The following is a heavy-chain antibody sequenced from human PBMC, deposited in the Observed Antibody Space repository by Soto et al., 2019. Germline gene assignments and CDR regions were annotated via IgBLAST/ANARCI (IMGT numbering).Heavy chain of an antibody. CDR2: ISADNGNT. D-gene: IGHD2-2*01. CDR3: ASEDCVSTTCYQGDY. J-gene: IGHJ4*02. V-gene: IGHV1-18*01. Sequence: QVQLVQSGAEVKKPGASVKVSCKASGYTFISYGISWVRQSPGQGLEWLGWISADNGNTHYAQKFLGRVTMTTDTTTSTVYMELRSMSSDDAAVYYCASEDCVSTTCYQGDYWGQGTLVTVSS. CDR1: GYTFISYG.